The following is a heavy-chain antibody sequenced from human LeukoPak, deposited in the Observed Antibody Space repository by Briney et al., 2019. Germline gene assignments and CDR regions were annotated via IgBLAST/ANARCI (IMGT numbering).Heavy chain of an antibody. CDR1: GYTFTSYD. CDR2: MNPNSGNT. J-gene: IGHJ4*02. V-gene: IGHV1-8*03. CDR3: ARDYDFWSGYSMYGY. Sequence: ASVKVSCKASGYTFTSYDINWVRQATGQGLEWMGWMNPNSGNTGYAQKFQARVTITRNTSISTAYMELSSLRSEDTAVYYCARDYDFWSGYSMYGYWGQGTLVTVSS. D-gene: IGHD3-3*01.